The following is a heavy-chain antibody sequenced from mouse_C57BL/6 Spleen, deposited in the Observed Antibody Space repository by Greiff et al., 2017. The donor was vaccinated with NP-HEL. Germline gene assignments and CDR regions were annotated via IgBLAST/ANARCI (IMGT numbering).Heavy chain of an antibody. V-gene: IGHV2-9*01. J-gene: IGHJ1*03. D-gene: IGHD1-2*01. CDR2: IWGGGST. Sequence: VQLVESGPGLVAPSQRLSITCTVSGFSLTSYGVDWVRQPPGKGLEWLGVIWGGGSTNYNSALMSRLSISKDNSKSQVFLKMNSLQTDDTAMYYWAKHGGRDGPHWYFDVWGTGTTVTVSS. CDR3: AKHGGRDGPHWYFDV. CDR1: GFSLTSYG.